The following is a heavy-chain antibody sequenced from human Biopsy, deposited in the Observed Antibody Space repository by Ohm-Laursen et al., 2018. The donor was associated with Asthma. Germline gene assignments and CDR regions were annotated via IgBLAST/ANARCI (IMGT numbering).Heavy chain of an antibody. CDR2: IYSGGGT. D-gene: IGHD1-26*01. V-gene: IGHV3-53*01. Sequence: GSLRLSCAASGFTVSTNGMSWVRQPPGKGLEWVSVIYSGGGTYYADSVQGRVTISRDDSKKMLYLQMNSLRAEDTAVYYCATNSGAYKNSLGDGLDVWGQGTTVIVSS. J-gene: IGHJ6*02. CDR1: GFTVSTNG. CDR3: ATNSGAYKNSLGDGLDV.